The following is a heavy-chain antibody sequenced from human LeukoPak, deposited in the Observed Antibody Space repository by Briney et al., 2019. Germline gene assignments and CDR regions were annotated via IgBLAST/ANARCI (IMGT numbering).Heavy chain of an antibody. D-gene: IGHD3-10*01. CDR2: IKQDGSEK. CDR3: ARDYKDVWFGVTDY. J-gene: IGHJ4*02. CDR1: GFTFSSYW. Sequence: GSLRLSCAASGFTFSSYWMSWVRQAPGKGLEWVANIKQDGSEKYYVDSVKGRSTISRDNAKNSLYLQMNSLRAEDTAVYYCARDYKDVWFGVTDYWGQGTLVTVSS. V-gene: IGHV3-7*01.